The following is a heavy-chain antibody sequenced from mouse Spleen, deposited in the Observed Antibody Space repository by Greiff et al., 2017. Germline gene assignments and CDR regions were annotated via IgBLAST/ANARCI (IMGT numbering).Heavy chain of an antibody. CDR1: GFTFSSYG. Sequence: EVKLVESGGGLVQPGGSLKLSCAASGFTFSSYGMSWVRQTPDKRLELVATINSNGGSTYYPDSVKGRFTISRDNAKNTLYLQMSSLKSEDTAMYYCAREGFTNFDYWGQGTTLTVSS. D-gene: IGHD2-12*01. V-gene: IGHV5-6-3*01. J-gene: IGHJ2*01. CDR2: INSNGGST. CDR3: AREGFTNFDY.